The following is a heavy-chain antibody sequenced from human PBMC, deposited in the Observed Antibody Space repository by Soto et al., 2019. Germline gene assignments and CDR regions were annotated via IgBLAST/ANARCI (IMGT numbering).Heavy chain of an antibody. CDR1: GGTFSSYA. J-gene: IGHJ6*02. D-gene: IGHD2-2*01. CDR2: IIPIFGTA. Sequence: QVQLVQSGAEVKKPGSSGKVSCKASGGTFSSYAISWVRQAPGQGLEWMGGIIPIFGTANYAQKFQGRVTITADESTSTAYMELSSLRSEDTAVYYCARDCSSTSCYFRGYYYYGMDVWGQGTTVTVSS. V-gene: IGHV1-69*01. CDR3: ARDCSSTSCYFRGYYYYGMDV.